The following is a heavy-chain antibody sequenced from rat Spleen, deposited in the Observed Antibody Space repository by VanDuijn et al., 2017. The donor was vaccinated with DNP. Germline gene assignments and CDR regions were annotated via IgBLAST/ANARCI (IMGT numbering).Heavy chain of an antibody. J-gene: IGHJ2*01. Sequence: EVKLVESGGGLVQPGRSLKLSCAASGFNFNDYWMGWVRQAPTTGLEWVASITNSGYSTYYRDSVKGRFTISRDNAKSTLYLQMDSLRSEDTATYYCTRDVDKGDYWGQGVMVTVSS. V-gene: IGHV5-20*01. CDR3: TRDVDKGDY. CDR1: GFNFNDYW. CDR2: ITNSGYST.